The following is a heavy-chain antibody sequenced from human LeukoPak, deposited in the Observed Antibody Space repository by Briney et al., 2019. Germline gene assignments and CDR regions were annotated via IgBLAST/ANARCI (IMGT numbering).Heavy chain of an antibody. CDR2: IYYSGST. J-gene: IGHJ4*02. Sequence: SQTLSLTCTVSGGSISSGGYYWSWIRQHSGKGLEWIGYIYYSGSTYYNPSLKSRVTISVDKSENQFSLKVTSVTAADTAVYYCGRYGSLGDFDYWGQGALVTVTS. D-gene: IGHD3-16*01. CDR3: GRYGSLGDFDY. CDR1: GGSISSGGYY. V-gene: IGHV4-31*09.